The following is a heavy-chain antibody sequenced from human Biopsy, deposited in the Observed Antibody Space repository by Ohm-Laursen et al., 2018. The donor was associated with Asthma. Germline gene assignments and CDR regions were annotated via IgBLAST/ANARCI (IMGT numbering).Heavy chain of an antibody. J-gene: IGHJ2*01. CDR3: ARIKIRIGAGTDRYFDL. CDR2: IDPNSGGT. CDR1: GYPFTDYY. D-gene: IGHD3-16*01. Sequence: SVKVSCKASGYPFTDYYVHWVRQAPGQGLEWMGRIDPNSGGTNYAQKFLGRVTMTRDTSVNTAFMALSRLRSDDTAVYYRARIKIRIGAGTDRYFDLWGRGTLVTVSS. V-gene: IGHV1-2*06.